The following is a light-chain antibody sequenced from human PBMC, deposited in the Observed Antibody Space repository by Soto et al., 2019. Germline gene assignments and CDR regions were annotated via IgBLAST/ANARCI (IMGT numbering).Light chain of an antibody. CDR3: AAWDDSLSGWV. CDR2: SSN. V-gene: IGLV1-47*02. J-gene: IGLJ3*02. CDR1: SSNIGANY. Sequence: QSVLTQPPSASGTPGQRVTISCSGSSSNIGANYVYWYQQLPGTAPGTAPKLLIYSSNQRPSGVPDRFSGSKSGTSASLAISGLRSEDEADYYCAAWDDSLSGWVFGGGTKLTVI.